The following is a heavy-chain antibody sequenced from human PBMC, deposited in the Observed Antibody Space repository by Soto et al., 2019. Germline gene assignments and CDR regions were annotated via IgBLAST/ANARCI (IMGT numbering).Heavy chain of an antibody. CDR2: ISSSSSYI. J-gene: IGHJ4*02. CDR1: GFTFSSYS. D-gene: IGHD6-6*01. CDR3: ERDLYSSSARYFDY. Sequence: EVQLVESGGGLVKPGGSLRLSCAASGFTFSSYSMNWVRQAPGKGLEWVSSISSSSSYIYYADSVKGRFTISRDNAKNSLYLQMNSLRTEDTAVYYCERDLYSSSARYFDYWGQGTLVTVSS. V-gene: IGHV3-21*01.